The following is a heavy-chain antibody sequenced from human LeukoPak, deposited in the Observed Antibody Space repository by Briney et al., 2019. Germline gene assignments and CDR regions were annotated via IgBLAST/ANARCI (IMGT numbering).Heavy chain of an antibody. D-gene: IGHD1-26*01. V-gene: IGHV1-18*01. J-gene: IGHJ4*02. CDR3: ARGPGSRGEWELWDY. CDR1: GYTFTSYG. Sequence: GASVKVSCKASGYTFTSYGISWVRQAPGQGLEWMGWISAYNGNTNYAQKLQGRVTMTTDTSTSTAYMELRSLRSDDTAVYYCARGPGSRGEWELWDYWGQGTLVTVSS. CDR2: ISAYNGNT.